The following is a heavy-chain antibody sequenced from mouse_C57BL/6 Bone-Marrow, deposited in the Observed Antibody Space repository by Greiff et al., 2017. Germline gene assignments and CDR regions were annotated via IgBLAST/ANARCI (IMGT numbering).Heavy chain of an antibody. CDR1: GFTFSSYG. CDR3: ARHLYGYDAMDY. CDR2: ISSGGSYT. J-gene: IGHJ4*01. D-gene: IGHD1-1*01. Sequence: VPLVESGGDLVKPGGSLKLSCAASGFTFSSYGMSWVRQTPDKRLEWVATISSGGSYTYYPDSVKGRFTISRDNAKNTLYLQMSSLKSEDTAMYYCARHLYGYDAMDYWGQGTSVTVSS. V-gene: IGHV5-6*01.